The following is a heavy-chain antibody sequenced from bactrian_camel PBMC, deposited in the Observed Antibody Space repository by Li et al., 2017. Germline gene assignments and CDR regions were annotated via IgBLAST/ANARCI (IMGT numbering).Heavy chain of an antibody. V-gene: IGHV3S31*01. CDR1: GFTFNTYT. J-gene: IGHJ6*01. Sequence: VQLVESGGGLVQPGGSLRLSCAASGFTFNTYTMNWVRQAPGKGLEWVSAVNIGGRGTDYSESVKGRFTISKDNRKNILYLQMNSLTPGDTAMYYCTARYEFGLGACRGVGGLGFWGQGTQVTVS. CDR2: VNIGGRGT. CDR3: TARYEFGLGACRGVGGLGF. D-gene: IGHD1*01.